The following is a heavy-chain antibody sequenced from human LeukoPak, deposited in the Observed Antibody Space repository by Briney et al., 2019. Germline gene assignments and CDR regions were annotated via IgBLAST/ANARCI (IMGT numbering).Heavy chain of an antibody. D-gene: IGHD3-3*01. CDR1: GFTFSSYG. CDR2: IRYDGSNK. V-gene: IGHV3-30*02. J-gene: IGHJ6*03. CDR3: AKEGGVLYYDFWSGYSQGYMDV. Sequence: GGSLRLSCAASGFTFSSYGMHWVRQAPGKGLEGVAFIRYDGSNKYYADSVKGRFTISRDNSKNTLYLQMNSLRAEDTAVYYCAKEGGVLYYDFWSGYSQGYMDVWGKGTTVTVSS.